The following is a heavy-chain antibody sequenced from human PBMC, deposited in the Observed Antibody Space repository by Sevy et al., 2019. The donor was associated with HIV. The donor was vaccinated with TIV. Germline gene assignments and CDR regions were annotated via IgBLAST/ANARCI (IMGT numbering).Heavy chain of an antibody. CDR1: GFIFSSYE. CDR3: TRDLPPSATTVAQFDY. CDR2: ISQSGSSV. D-gene: IGHD4-17*01. J-gene: IGHJ4*02. V-gene: IGHV3-48*03. Sequence: GRSLRLSCAASGFIFSSYEMNWVRQAPGKGLEWVSSISQSGSSVYYSDTVKGRFTISRDNAKNSLYLEMNSLRAEDTAVYYCTRDLPPSATTVAQFDYWGQGTLVTVSS.